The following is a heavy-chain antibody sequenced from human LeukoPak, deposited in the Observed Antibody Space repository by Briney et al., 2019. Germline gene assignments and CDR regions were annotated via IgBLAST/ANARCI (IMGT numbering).Heavy chain of an antibody. V-gene: IGHV3-7*01. D-gene: IGHD3-3*01. J-gene: IGHJ4*02. CDR1: GFTFSSYW. Sequence: GGSLRLSCAAPGFTFSSYWMSWVRQAPGKGLEWVANIKQDGSEKYYVDSVKGRFTISRDNAKNSLYLQMNSLRAEDTAVYYCARVSGYDFWSGYLPVGHFDYWGQGTLVTVSS. CDR3: ARVSGYDFWSGYLPVGHFDY. CDR2: IKQDGSEK.